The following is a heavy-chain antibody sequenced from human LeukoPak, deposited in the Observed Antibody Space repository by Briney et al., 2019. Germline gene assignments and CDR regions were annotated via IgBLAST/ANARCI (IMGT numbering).Heavy chain of an antibody. J-gene: IGHJ5*02. CDR2: ISYDGSNK. CDR3: ARGRRIQLWLST. V-gene: IGHV3-30*04. Sequence: GGSLRLSCAASGFTFSSYAMHWVRQPPAKGLERVAVISYDGSNKYYADSVKGRFTISRDNSKNTLYLQMNSLRAEDTAVYYCARGRRIQLWLSTWGQGTLVTVSS. D-gene: IGHD5-18*01. CDR1: GFTFSSYA.